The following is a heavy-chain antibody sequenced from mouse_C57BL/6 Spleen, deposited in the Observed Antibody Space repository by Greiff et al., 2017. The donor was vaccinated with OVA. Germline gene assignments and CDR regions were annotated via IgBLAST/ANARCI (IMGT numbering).Heavy chain of an antibody. J-gene: IGHJ2*01. D-gene: IGHD4-1*01. CDR1: GFTFSDYY. CDR2: INYDGSST. V-gene: IGHV5-16*01. CDR3: ARGANWVDY. Sequence: GQRVESEGGLVQPGSSMKLSCTASGFTFSDYYMAWVRQVPEKGLEWVANINYDGSSTYYLDSLKSRFIISRDNAKNILYLQMSSLKSEDTATYYCARGANWVDYWGQGTTLTVSS.